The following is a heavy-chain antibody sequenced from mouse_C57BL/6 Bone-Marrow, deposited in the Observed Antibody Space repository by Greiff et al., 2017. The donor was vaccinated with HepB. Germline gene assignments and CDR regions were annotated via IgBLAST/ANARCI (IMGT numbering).Heavy chain of an antibody. D-gene: IGHD1-1*01. J-gene: IGHJ2*01. CDR1: GYTFTSYW. CDR2: IDPSDSYT. Sequence: QVQLKESGAELVMPGASVKLSCKASGYTFTSYWMHWVKQRPGQGLEWIGEIDPSDSYTNYNQKFKSKATLTVDTSSSTAYMQLSSLTSEDSAVYYCATLYYYGSSHYFDYWGQGTTLTVSS. CDR3: ATLYYYGSSHYFDY. V-gene: IGHV1-69*01.